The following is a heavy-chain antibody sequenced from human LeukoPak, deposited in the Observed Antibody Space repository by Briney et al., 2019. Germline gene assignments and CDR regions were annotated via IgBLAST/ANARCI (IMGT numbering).Heavy chain of an antibody. CDR1: GFIFSRYG. D-gene: IGHD3-22*01. V-gene: IGHV3-23*01. J-gene: IGHJ4*02. CDR3: AKAFLYDSSGYYY. CDR2: ISGSGGTT. Sequence: GGSLRLSCAASGFIFSRYGMSWVRQAPGKGLEWVSAISGSGGTTYYADSVKGRFTISRDNSKNTLYLQITSLRAEDTGVYYCAKAFLYDSSGYYYWGQGTLVTVSS.